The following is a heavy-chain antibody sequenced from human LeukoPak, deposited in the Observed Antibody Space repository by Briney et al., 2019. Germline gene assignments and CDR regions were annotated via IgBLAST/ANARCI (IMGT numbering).Heavy chain of an antibody. CDR3: ARGRYCSSTSCYPFTWFDP. V-gene: IGHV4-4*07. CDR2: IYTSGST. J-gene: IGHJ5*02. D-gene: IGHD2-2*01. Sequence: SETLSLTCTVSGGSISSYYWSWIRQPAGKGLEWIGRIYTSGSTNYNPSLKSRVTMSVDTSKNQFSLKLSSVTAADTAVYYCARGRYCSSTSCYPFTWFDPWGQGTLVTVSS. CDR1: GGSISSYY.